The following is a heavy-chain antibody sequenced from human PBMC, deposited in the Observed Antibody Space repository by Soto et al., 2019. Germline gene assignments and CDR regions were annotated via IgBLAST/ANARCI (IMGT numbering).Heavy chain of an antibody. CDR1: GFTFSSYG. CDR3: ARGRVGTAYFDY. Sequence: PGGSLRLSCAASGFTFSSYGMHWVRQAPGKGLEWVAVISYDGSNKYYADSVKGRFTISRDNAKNSLYLQMNSLRDDDTAVYYCARGRVGTAYFDYWGQGALVTV. J-gene: IGHJ4*02. CDR2: ISYDGSNK. V-gene: IGHV3-30*03. D-gene: IGHD2-21*02.